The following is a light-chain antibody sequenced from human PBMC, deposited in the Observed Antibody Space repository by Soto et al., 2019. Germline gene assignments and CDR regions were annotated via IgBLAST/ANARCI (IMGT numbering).Light chain of an antibody. CDR1: QGIKDY. J-gene: IGKJ1*01. CDR3: QQYNTWPRT. Sequence: EIVLTQSPATLSVSPGERATLACRASQGIKDYLAWFPQKPGQAPRLLIYGASTRATAIPARFSGSGSGTEFTLSISSLQSEDFAVYYCQQYNTWPRTFGQGTKVETK. V-gene: IGKV3-15*01. CDR2: GAS.